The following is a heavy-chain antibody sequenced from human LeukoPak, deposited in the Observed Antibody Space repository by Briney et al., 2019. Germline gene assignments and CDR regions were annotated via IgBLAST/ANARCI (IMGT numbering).Heavy chain of an antibody. CDR1: GGTFSSYA. CDR2: IIPIFGTA. CDR3: ARCADYYDSSGSFDY. J-gene: IGHJ4*02. V-gene: IGHV1-69*13. Sequence: SVKVSCKASGGTFSSYAISWVRQAPGQGLEWMGGIIPIFGTANYAQKFQGRVTITADESTSTAYMELSSLRSEDTAVYCCARCADYYDSSGSFDYWGQGTLVTVSS. D-gene: IGHD3-22*01.